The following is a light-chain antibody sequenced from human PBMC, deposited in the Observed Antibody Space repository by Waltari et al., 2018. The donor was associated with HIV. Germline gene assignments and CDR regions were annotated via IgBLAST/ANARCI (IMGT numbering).Light chain of an antibody. Sequence: DVQMTQSPSTLSASVGDRVAITCRASQISNNWLAWYQQRPGRPPKLLIYKTSNLESGVPVRFIGSGSGAEFTLTIDGLQPDDFATYFCQQYNSHSYTFGQGTRLDI. V-gene: IGKV1-5*03. CDR3: QQYNSHSYT. J-gene: IGKJ2*01. CDR1: QISNNW. CDR2: KTS.